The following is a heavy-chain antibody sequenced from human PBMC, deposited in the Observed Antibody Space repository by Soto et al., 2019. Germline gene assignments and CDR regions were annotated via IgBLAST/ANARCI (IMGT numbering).Heavy chain of an antibody. CDR2: LYHGETT. J-gene: IGHJ4*02. Sequence: QLHLQESGPRLVKPSQTLSLTCTVSGVSITDDNYSWSWIRQSPGKGLEWIGHLYHGETTYTNPSLKSRPTISVDTSKTQFSLNLNSVTAADAAVYYCAGGLSGDKVDQWGQGTLVTVSS. CDR3: AGGLSGDKVDQ. D-gene: IGHD2-21*01. V-gene: IGHV4-30-4*01. CDR1: GVSITDDNYS.